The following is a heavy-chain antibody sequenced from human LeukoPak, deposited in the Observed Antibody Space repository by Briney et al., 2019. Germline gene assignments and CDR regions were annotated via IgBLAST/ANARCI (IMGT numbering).Heavy chain of an antibody. CDR1: GFTFSSYW. V-gene: IGHV3-7*01. CDR2: IKQDGSEK. D-gene: IGHD3-22*01. CDR3: ARARPSGGYYDSSGYYYPSYFDY. Sequence: GGSLRLSCAASGFTFSSYWMSWVRQAPGKGLEWVANIKQDGSEKYYVDSVKGRFTISRDNAKNSLYPQMNSLRAEDTAVYYCARARPSGGYYDSSGYYYPSYFDYWGQGTLVTVSS. J-gene: IGHJ4*02.